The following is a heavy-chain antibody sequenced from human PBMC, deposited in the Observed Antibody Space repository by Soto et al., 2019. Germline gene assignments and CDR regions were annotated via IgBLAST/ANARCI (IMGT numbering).Heavy chain of an antibody. D-gene: IGHD3-16*01. J-gene: IGHJ3*02. CDR1: GFTFSSYG. CDR2: IWYDGSNK. Sequence: QVQLVESGGGVVQPGRSLRLSCAVSGFTFSSYGMHWVRQAPGKGLEWVAVIWYDGSNKYYADSVKGRFTISRDNSKNTLYLQMNSLRAEDTAVYYCARDKDRGNDAFDIWGQGTMVTVSS. CDR3: ARDKDRGNDAFDI. V-gene: IGHV3-33*01.